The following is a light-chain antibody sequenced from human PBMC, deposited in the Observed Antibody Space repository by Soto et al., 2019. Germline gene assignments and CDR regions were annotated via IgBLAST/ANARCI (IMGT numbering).Light chain of an antibody. CDR1: QSIVRW. Sequence: DIQMTQSPSTLSASVGDRVTVTCRASQSIVRWLAWYQQKPVKAPRLLIYDASSLETGVPSRFSGSRSGTEFTLTISSLQPDDFATYFCQQYYTYSYTFGQGTKLEIK. V-gene: IGKV1-5*01. J-gene: IGKJ2*01. CDR2: DAS. CDR3: QQYYTYSYT.